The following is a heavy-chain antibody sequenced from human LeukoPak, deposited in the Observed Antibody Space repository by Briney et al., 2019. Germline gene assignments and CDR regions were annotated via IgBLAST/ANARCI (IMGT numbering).Heavy chain of an antibody. CDR3: ARGKYSSSPDDAFDI. V-gene: IGHV3-66*01. D-gene: IGHD6-6*01. Sequence: GGSLRLSCAASGFTVSSNYMSWVRQAPGKGLEWVSVIYSGGSTYYADSVKGRFTISRDNSKNTLYLQMNSLRAEDTAVYYCARGKYSSSPDDAFDIWGQGTMVTVSS. CDR2: IYSGGST. CDR1: GFTVSSNY. J-gene: IGHJ3*02.